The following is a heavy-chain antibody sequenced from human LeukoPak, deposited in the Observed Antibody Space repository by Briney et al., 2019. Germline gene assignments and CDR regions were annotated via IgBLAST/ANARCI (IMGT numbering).Heavy chain of an antibody. J-gene: IGHJ4*02. CDR2: MYSGGDI. V-gene: IGHV3-53*01. D-gene: IGHD3-16*02. CDR1: GFILSSNY. CDR3: ASLYYDYVWGSYPPEDY. Sequence: HAGESLILSCAASGFILSSNYMNWVRQAPGKGLEWVSIMYSGGDIYYADSVKGRFTISRDNSKNTLYLQMNSLRAEDTAVYYCASLYYDYVWGSYPPEDYWGQGTLVTVSS.